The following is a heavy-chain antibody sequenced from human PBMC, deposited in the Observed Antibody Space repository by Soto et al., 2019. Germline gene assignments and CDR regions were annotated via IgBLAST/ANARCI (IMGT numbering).Heavy chain of an antibody. J-gene: IGHJ3*02. CDR3: ARGSYYYASSGYTNAFDI. V-gene: IGHV1-8*01. CDR1: GYTFTSYD. Sequence: ASVKVSCKASGYTFTSYDINWVRQATGQGLEWMGWMNPNSGNTGYAQKFQGRVTMTRNTSISTAYMELSSLRSEDTAVYYCARGSYYYASSGYTNAFDIWGQGTMVTVSS. D-gene: IGHD3-22*01. CDR2: MNPNSGNT.